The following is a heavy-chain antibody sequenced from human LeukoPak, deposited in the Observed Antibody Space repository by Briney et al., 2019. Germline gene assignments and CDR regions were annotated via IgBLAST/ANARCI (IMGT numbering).Heavy chain of an antibody. V-gene: IGHV1-69*05. D-gene: IGHD3-10*01. J-gene: IGHJ6*03. CDR3: AKNYGSGSYPTYYYYYMDV. CDR1: GGTFSSYA. CDR2: IIPIFGTA. Sequence: GASVKVSCKASGGTFSSYAISWVRQAPGQGLEWMGGIIPIFGTANYAQKFQGRVTITTDESTSTAYMELSNLRSEDTAVYYCAKNYGSGSYPTYYYYYMDVWGKGTTVTVSS.